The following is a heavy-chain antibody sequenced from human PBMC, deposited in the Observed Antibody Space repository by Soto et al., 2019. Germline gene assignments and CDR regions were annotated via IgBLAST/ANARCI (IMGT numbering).Heavy chain of an antibody. J-gene: IGHJ3*02. D-gene: IGHD4-17*01. Sequence: QVQLVESGGGVVQPGRSLRLSCAASGFSFSNYGMHWVRQAPGKGLEWVAVISFDGSKKYYADPVKGRFTISRDNSKNKLYVQMNSLRAEDTAVDYCASYYGDYEAGAFDMWGQGTMVTVSS. CDR1: GFSFSNYG. V-gene: IGHV3-30*03. CDR3: ASYYGDYEAGAFDM. CDR2: ISFDGSKK.